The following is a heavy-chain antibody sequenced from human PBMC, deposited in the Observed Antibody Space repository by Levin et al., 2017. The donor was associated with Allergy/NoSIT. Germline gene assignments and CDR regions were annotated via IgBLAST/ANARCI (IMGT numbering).Heavy chain of an antibody. CDR3: ARMIYGDYVGVDWFDP. D-gene: IGHD4-17*01. CDR1: GDSIGSSSYC. CDR2: IYNSGST. Sequence: PSETLSLTCTVSGDSIGSSSYCWGWLRQPPGKGLEWIGTIYNSGSTYSNPSLKSRVTISVDTSKNQFSLRLNSATAADTAVYYCARMIYGDYVGVDWFDPWGQGTLVTVSS. V-gene: IGHV4-39*07. J-gene: IGHJ5*02.